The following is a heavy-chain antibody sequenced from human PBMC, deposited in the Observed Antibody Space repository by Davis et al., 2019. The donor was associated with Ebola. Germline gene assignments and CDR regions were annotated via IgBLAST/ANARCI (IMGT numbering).Heavy chain of an antibody. J-gene: IGHJ4*02. CDR1: GFTFGSYA. CDR3: ARSSSWAFLLYFDY. V-gene: IGHV3-30-3*01. Sequence: GESLKISCAASGFTFGSYAMHWVRQAPGKGLEWVAVISYDGSNKYYADSVKGRFTISRDNSKNTLYLQMNSLRAEDTAVYYCARSSSWAFLLYFDYWGQGTLVTVSS. D-gene: IGHD6-13*01. CDR2: ISYDGSNK.